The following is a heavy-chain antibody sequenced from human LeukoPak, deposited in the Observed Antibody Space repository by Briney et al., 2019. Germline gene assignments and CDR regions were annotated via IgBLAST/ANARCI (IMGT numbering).Heavy chain of an antibody. J-gene: IGHJ3*02. CDR3: ARENIVVVTAIRDPFDI. Sequence: HPGVSLTLFCGPCGFTFSIYSMKGVPDAPEKGLEGVSYICSGRSNIYYAHSVKGRFTISRDNAKDSLCLQMNSLRDEDWAVYYCARENIVVVTAIRDPFDIWGEGTMVTVSS. D-gene: IGHD2-21*02. V-gene: IGHV3-48*02. CDR2: ICSGRSNI. CDR1: GFTFSIYS.